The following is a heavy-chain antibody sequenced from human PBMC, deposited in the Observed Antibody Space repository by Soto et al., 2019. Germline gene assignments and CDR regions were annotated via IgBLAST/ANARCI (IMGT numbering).Heavy chain of an antibody. J-gene: IGHJ6*02. D-gene: IGHD3-16*01. CDR1: GYTFSRSG. CDR2: INGYNGNT. V-gene: IGHV1-18*03. Sequence: QVQLVQSGAEVKKPGASVKVSCKASGYTFSRSGISWVRQAPGQGREWMGWINGYNGNTNYTQKMQGRITMTTDTPRSIAYMERTSVISDDMAVYYSARMGDVPDSEYGMHIWGRGTMV. CDR3: ARMGDVPDSEYGMHI.